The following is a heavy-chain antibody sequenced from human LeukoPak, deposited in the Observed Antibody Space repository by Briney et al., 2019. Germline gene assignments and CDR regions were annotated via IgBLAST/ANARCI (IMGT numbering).Heavy chain of an antibody. CDR1: GFTFSSYS. CDR3: ARAGAVAGSFDY. D-gene: IGHD6-19*01. Sequence: PGGSLRLSCAASGFTFSSYSMNWVRQAPGKGLEWVSSISSSSSYIYYADSVKGRFTISRDNAKNSLYLQMNSLRTEDTAVYHCARAGAVAGSFDYWGQGTLVTVSS. CDR2: ISSSSSYI. V-gene: IGHV3-21*01. J-gene: IGHJ4*02.